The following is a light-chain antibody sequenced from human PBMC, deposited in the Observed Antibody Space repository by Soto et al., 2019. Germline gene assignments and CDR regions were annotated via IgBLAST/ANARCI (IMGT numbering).Light chain of an antibody. CDR2: GDT. Sequence: QSVLTQPPSVSGAPGQRVTVSCTGSSSDIGAGYGVHWYQQIPGTAPKLLIYGDTNRPSGVPDRFSGSKSGTSASLAITVLQAEDEADYYCQSYDKSLTAYVFGTGTKVTVL. CDR3: QSYDKSLTAYV. J-gene: IGLJ1*01. CDR1: SSDIGAGYG. V-gene: IGLV1-40*01.